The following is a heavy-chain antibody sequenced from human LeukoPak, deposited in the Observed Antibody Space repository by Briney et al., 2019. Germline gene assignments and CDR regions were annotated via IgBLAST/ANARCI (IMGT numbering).Heavy chain of an antibody. CDR2: IRYDGSDK. CDR1: GFIFTDYG. V-gene: IGHV3-30*02. Sequence: GGSLRLSCAASGFIFTDYGMHWVRQAPGKGLEWLTFIRYDGSDKYYADSVKGRFTISRDNSKNTLYLQMNSLTSEDTAVYYCARGTAFFGFDHWGQGTLLTVSS. CDR3: ARGTAFFGFDH. D-gene: IGHD3-10*01. J-gene: IGHJ4*02.